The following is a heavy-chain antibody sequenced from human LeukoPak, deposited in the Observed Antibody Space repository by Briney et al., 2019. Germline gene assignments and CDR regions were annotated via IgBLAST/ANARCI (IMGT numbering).Heavy chain of an antibody. V-gene: IGHV4-4*02. Sequence: SGTLSLTCAVSGGSISTNNWWTWVRQSPGEGLEWIGEIYHSGSTTFNPSIKPRVTISVDKSKNQFSLKLSSVTAADTAVCYCVRKTLLGVSPYYFNAMDVWGQGTTVTVSS. CDR2: IYHSGST. D-gene: IGHD3-3*01. J-gene: IGHJ6*02. CDR3: VRKTLLGVSPYYFNAMDV. CDR1: GGSISTNNW.